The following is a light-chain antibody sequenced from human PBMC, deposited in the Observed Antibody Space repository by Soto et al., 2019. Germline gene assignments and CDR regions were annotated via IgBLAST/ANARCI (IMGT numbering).Light chain of an antibody. CDR3: VLYMGSGTWV. Sequence: QTVVTQEPSFSVSPGRTVTLTCGLSSGSVSTSYYPSWYQQTPGQAPRTLIYNTNTRSSGVPDRFSGSILGNKAALTITGAKADDESDYCCVLYMGSGTWVFGGGTKLTVL. CDR2: NTN. CDR1: SGSVSTSYY. V-gene: IGLV8-61*01. J-gene: IGLJ3*02.